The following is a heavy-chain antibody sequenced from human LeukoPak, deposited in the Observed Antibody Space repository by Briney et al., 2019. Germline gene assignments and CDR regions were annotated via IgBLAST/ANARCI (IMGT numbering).Heavy chain of an antibody. V-gene: IGHV3-15*07. CDR3: ATDFYGTT. CDR2: IRSNSDGGTI. J-gene: IGHJ5*02. CDR1: GFTFSNAW. D-gene: IGHD2/OR15-2a*01. Sequence: GGSLRLSCATSGFTFSNAWMNWVRQAPGKGLEWVGRIRSNSDGGTIDYAAPVKGRFALSRDDSKNTLYLQMNSLQTEDTAVYYCATDFYGTTWGQGTLVTVSS.